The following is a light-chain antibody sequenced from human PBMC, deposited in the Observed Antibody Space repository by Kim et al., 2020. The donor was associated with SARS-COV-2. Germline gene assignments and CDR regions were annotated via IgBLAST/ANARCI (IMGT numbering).Light chain of an antibody. Sequence: SPGERATLACRASQSVSSNFLAWYQQKPGQAPRLLIYGTSTRAAGIPDRFSGSGSGSDFTLSINRLEPEDFAEYYCQQYGNSPRTFGQGTKVDIK. V-gene: IGKV3-20*01. J-gene: IGKJ1*01. CDR2: GTS. CDR1: QSVSSNF. CDR3: QQYGNSPRT.